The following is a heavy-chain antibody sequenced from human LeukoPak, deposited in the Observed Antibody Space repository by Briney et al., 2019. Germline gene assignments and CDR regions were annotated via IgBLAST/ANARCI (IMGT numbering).Heavy chain of an antibody. CDR1: GYTFTSYG. V-gene: IGHV1-8*02. J-gene: IGHJ4*02. CDR3: ARGTHGGGSYYFDY. D-gene: IGHD2-15*01. CDR2: MNPNSGNT. Sequence: ASVKVSCKASGYTFTSYGISWVRQAPGQGLEWMGWMNPNSGNTGYAQKFQGRVTMTRNTSISTAYMELSSLRSEDTAVYYCARGTHGGGSYYFDYWGQGTLVTVSS.